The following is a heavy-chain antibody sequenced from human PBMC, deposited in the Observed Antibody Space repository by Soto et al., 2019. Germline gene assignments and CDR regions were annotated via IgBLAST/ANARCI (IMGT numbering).Heavy chain of an antibody. J-gene: IGHJ4*02. CDR3: ARGLITGSHYSGGWYYFDS. Sequence: SETLSLTCTVSGGSISSGDYYWSWIRQPPGKGLEWIGYIYYSGSTYYNPSLKSRVTISVDTSKNQFSLKLSSVTAADTAVYYCARGLITGSHYSGGWYYFDSWGQGTQVTVSS. CDR1: GGSISSGDYY. CDR2: IYYSGST. V-gene: IGHV4-30-4*01. D-gene: IGHD6-19*01.